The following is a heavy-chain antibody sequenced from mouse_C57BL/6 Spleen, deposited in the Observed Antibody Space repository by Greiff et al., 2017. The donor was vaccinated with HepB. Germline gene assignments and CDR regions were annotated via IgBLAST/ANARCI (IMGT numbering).Heavy chain of an antibody. J-gene: IGHJ2*01. Sequence: QVQLQQPGAELVMPGASVKLSCKASGYTFTSYWMHWVKQRPGQGLEWIGEIDPSDSYTNYNQKFKGKSTLTVDKSSSTAYMQLISLTSEDSAVYDCAIRQLRPPYYFDYWGQGTTLTVSS. V-gene: IGHV1-69*01. CDR3: AIRQLRPPYYFDY. D-gene: IGHD3-2*02. CDR1: GYTFTSYW. CDR2: IDPSDSYT.